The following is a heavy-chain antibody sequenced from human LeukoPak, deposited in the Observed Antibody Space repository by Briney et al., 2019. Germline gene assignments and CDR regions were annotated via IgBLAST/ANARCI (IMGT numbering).Heavy chain of an antibody. CDR2: INHSGST. D-gene: IGHD5-12*01. CDR1: GGSISSSNW. CDR3: ARGGPRWLRGGYFVY. J-gene: IGHJ4*02. Sequence: SETLSLTCAVSGGSISSSNWWYCIRQPPGKRLEWIGEINHSGSTNYNPSLKSRVTISVDTSKNQFSLKLSSVTAADTAVYYCARGGPRWLRGGYFVYWGQGTLVTVSS. V-gene: IGHV4-4*02.